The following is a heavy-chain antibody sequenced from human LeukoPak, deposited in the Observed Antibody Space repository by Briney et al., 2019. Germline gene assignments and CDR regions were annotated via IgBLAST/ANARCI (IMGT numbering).Heavy chain of an antibody. D-gene: IGHD6-13*01. CDR2: INPNSGGT. V-gene: IGHV1-2*06. CDR1: GYTFTGYY. J-gene: IGHJ4*02. Sequence: ASVKVSCKASGYTFTGYYMHWVRQAPGQGLEWMGRINPNSGGTNYAQKFQGRVTMTRDTSISTAYMELSRLRSDDTAVYYCARDPRRAAGTPDYWGQGTLVTVSS. CDR3: ARDPRRAAGTPDY.